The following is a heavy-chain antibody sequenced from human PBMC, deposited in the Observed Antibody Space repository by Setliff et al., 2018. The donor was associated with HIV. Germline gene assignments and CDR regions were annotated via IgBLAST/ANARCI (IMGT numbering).Heavy chain of an antibody. Sequence: SETLSLTCGVSDDSINYSTYYWSWIRQPAGQTLEWIGRISNAGSTIYNASLKSRVTISLDTSKNQFSLKLSSVTAADTAVYYCARGGLGIFGVVTRASAFDIWGQGTMVTVSS. CDR1: DDSINYSTYY. D-gene: IGHD3-3*01. V-gene: IGHV4-61*10. CDR3: ARGGLGIFGVVTRASAFDI. CDR2: ISNAGST. J-gene: IGHJ3*02.